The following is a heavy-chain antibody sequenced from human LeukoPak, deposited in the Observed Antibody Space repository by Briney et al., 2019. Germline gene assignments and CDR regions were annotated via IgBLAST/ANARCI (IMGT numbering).Heavy chain of an antibody. CDR1: GGSISGNY. CDR3: AREAYYGLDV. Sequence: SETLFLTCTVSGGSISGNYWSWIRQPPGKGLEWIGYIYYSGSTTYKPSLKSRVTMSVDTSKNQFSLKLNSVTAADTAVYYCAREAYYGLDVWGLGTTVTVSS. V-gene: IGHV4-59*01. CDR2: IYYSGST. J-gene: IGHJ6*02.